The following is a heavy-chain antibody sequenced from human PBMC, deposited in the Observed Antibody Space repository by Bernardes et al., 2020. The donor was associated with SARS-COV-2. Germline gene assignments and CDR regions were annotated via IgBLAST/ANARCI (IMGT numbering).Heavy chain of an antibody. CDR3: ARCVVGCYAMDV. D-gene: IGHD2-21*01. V-gene: IGHV3-23*01. Sequence: GGSLRLSCVVSGFSFSVYAMTWVRQAPGKGLEWVSGISGSGGSTYYADSVKGRFTISRDNTKNTLFLQMNSLRAEDTAVYFCARCVVGCYAMDVWGQGTTVTVSS. CDR2: ISGSGGST. J-gene: IGHJ6*02. CDR1: GFSFSVYA.